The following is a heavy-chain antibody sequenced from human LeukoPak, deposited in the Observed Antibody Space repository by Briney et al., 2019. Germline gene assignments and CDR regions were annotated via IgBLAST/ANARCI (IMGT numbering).Heavy chain of an antibody. D-gene: IGHD2-2*03. CDR2: IIPIFGTA. J-gene: IGHJ3*02. CDR1: GGTFSSYA. CDR3: ARVGYCSSTSCRRFNDAFDI. Sequence: ASVKVSCKASGGTFSSYAISWVRQAPGQGLEWMGGIIPIFGTANDAQKFQGRVTITTDESTSTAYMELSSLRSEDTAVYYCARVGYCSSTSCRRFNDAFDIWGQGTMVTVSS. V-gene: IGHV1-69*05.